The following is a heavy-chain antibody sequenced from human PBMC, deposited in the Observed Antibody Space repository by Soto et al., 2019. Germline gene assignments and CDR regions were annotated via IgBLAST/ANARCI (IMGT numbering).Heavy chain of an antibody. J-gene: IGHJ6*02. V-gene: IGHV4-61*01. CDR2: IYYSGST. D-gene: IGHD3-10*01. CDR3: ARDSPSTNYYGSGRQRWAFYGMDV. Sequence: SETLSLTCTVSGGSVSSGSYYWSWIRQPPGKGLEWIGYIYYSGSTYYNPSLKSRVTISVDTSKNQFSLKLSSVTAADTAVYYCARDSPSTNYYGSGRQRWAFYGMDVWGQGTTVTVSS. CDR1: GGSVSSGSYY.